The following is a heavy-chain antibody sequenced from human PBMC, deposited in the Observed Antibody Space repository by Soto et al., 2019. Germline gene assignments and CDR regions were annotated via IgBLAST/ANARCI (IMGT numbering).Heavy chain of an antibody. CDR2: ISSSSSTI. D-gene: IGHD6-13*01. Sequence: GGSLRLSCAASGFTFSSYSMNWVRQAPGKGLEWVSYISSSSSTIYYADSVKGRFTISRDNAKNSLYLQMNSLRAEDTAVYYCARDRFSSSFDAFDIWGQGTMVTVSS. CDR3: ARDRFSSSFDAFDI. CDR1: GFTFSSYS. J-gene: IGHJ3*02. V-gene: IGHV3-48*01.